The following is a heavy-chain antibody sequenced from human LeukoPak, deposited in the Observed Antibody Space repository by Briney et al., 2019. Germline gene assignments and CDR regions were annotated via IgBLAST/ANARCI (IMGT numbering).Heavy chain of an antibody. V-gene: IGHV3-11*04. CDR3: ARTQKYYDLWSGMN. CDR1: GFTFSDYY. CDR2: ISSSGSDD. J-gene: IGHJ4*02. D-gene: IGHD3-3*01. Sequence: PGGSLRLSCAATGFTFSDYYMSWLRQAPGKGLEWISYISSSGSDDDYADSVQGRFTVSRENAKSSLYLQMNSLRAEDTAVYYCARTQKYYDLWSGMNWGQGTLVTVSS.